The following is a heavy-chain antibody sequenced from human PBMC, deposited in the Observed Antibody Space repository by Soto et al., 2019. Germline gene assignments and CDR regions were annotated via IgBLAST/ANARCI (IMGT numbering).Heavy chain of an antibody. CDR1: GFTVSYFG. D-gene: IGHD1-7*01. CDR2: ISSDGGKA. V-gene: IGHV3-30-3*01. Sequence: GGSLRLSCAASGFTVSYFGLHWVRRAPGKGLEWVAFISSDGGKAYYADSMKGRFTISRDNSKNTLDLQMNSLKPEDTAVYYCARDWAWNYDYWGQGTLVTVSS. CDR3: ARDWAWNYDY. J-gene: IGHJ4*02.